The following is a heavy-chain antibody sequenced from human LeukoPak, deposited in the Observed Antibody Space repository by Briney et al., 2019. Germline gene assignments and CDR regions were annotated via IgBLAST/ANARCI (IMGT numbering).Heavy chain of an antibody. V-gene: IGHV2-5*02. CDR1: WFSLSTSGVG. CDR3: AHRRSGYNFNDGDFDY. D-gene: IGHD3-22*01. J-gene: IGHJ4*02. Sequence: SGPTLVNPTQTLTLTCTFSWFSLSTSGVGVGWIRQPPGKALEWLALIYRDDDKRHNPFLKIRLTITKDTSKNQVVLTMTNMDPVDTATYYCAHRRSGYNFNDGDFDYWGQGTLVTVSS. CDR2: IYRDDDK.